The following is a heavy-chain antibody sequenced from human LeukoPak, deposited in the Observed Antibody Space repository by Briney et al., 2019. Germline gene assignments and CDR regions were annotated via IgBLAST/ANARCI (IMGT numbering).Heavy chain of an antibody. V-gene: IGHV3-23*01. CDR1: GFTFSSYG. Sequence: GGSLRLSCAASGFTFSSYGMSWVRQAPGKGLEWVSAISGSGGSTYYADSVKGRFTISRDNSKNTLYLQMNSLRAEDTAVYYCAKDSLVVVPAATVADYWGQGTLVTVSS. D-gene: IGHD2-2*01. CDR3: AKDSLVVVPAATVADY. J-gene: IGHJ4*02. CDR2: ISGSGGST.